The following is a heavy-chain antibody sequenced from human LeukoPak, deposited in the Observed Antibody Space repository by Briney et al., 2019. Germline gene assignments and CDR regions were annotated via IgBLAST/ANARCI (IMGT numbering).Heavy chain of an antibody. J-gene: IGHJ4*02. CDR2: INPNSGGT. CDR1: GYTFTGYY. Sequence: ASVKVSCKASGYTFTGYYMHWVRQAPGQGLEWMGWINPNSGGTNYAQKFQGRVTMTRDTSISTAYMELSRLRSDDTAVYYCARDWLEYYYDSSGYGFDYWGQGTLVTVSS. D-gene: IGHD3-22*01. CDR3: ARDWLEYYYDSSGYGFDY. V-gene: IGHV1-2*02.